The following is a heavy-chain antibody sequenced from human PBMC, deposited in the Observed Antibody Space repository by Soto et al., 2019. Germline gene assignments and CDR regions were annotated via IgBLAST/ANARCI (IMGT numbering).Heavy chain of an antibody. CDR2: IFDSGST. V-gene: IGHV4-30-4*01. Sequence: QVQLQESGPGLVKPSQTLSLTCTVSGGSISGGVYYWSWIRQPPGKGLEWNGYIFDSGSTYYNPSLKSRVTISVDTSTNQFSLRLSSVTAADTAVYYCAREIIPLTTDWYFDLWGRGTLVTVSS. CDR1: GGSISGGVYY. J-gene: IGHJ2*01. D-gene: IGHD4-17*01. CDR3: AREIIPLTTDWYFDL.